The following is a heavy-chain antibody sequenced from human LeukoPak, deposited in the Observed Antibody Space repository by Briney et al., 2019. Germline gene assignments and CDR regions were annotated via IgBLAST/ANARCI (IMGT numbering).Heavy chain of an antibody. CDR3: ARDTSHDIGGIRNAFDI. V-gene: IGHV3-48*04. CDR1: GFTFTSYI. J-gene: IGHJ3*02. CDR2: ISSSSSII. D-gene: IGHD3-16*01. Sequence: PGGSLTLSCVASGFTFTSYIMNWVRQAPGKGLEGVSYISSSSSIIYYADSVKGRFTISRDNAKNSLYLQMNSLRAEDTAIYYCARDTSHDIGGIRNAFDIWGQGTMVTVSS.